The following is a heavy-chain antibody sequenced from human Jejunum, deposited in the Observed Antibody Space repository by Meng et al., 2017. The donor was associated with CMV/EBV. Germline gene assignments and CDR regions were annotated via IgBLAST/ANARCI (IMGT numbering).Heavy chain of an antibody. CDR3: ARGDGSLHASRLLDY. CDR1: FTFIDYW. Sequence: FTFIDYWLSWVPPAPAYGLEWLANIKQDGSAKYYVDSVKGRFTISRDNAQNSLYLQINNLRVEDTAVYYCARGDGSLHASRLLDYWGQGTQVTVSS. CDR2: IKQDGSAK. D-gene: IGHD2-15*01. V-gene: IGHV3-7*01. J-gene: IGHJ4*02.